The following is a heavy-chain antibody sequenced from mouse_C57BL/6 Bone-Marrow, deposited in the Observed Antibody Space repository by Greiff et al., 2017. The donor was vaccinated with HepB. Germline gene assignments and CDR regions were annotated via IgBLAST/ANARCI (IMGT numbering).Heavy chain of an antibody. CDR3: ARGLLGYFDY. D-gene: IGHD2-3*01. Sequence: EVQVVESEGGLVQPGSSMKLSCTASGFTFSDYYMAWVRQVPEKGLEWVANINYDGSSTYYLDSLKSRFIISRDNAKNILYLQMSSLKSEDTATYYCARGLLGYFDYWGQGTTLTVSS. V-gene: IGHV5-16*01. J-gene: IGHJ2*01. CDR2: INYDGSST. CDR1: GFTFSDYY.